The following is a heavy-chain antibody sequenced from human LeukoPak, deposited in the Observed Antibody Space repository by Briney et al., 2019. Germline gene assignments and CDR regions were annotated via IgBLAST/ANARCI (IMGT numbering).Heavy chain of an antibody. V-gene: IGHV6-1*01. CDR2: PYYRSKWYN. CDR1: GLSVSSNSAA. J-gene: IGHJ4*02. D-gene: IGHD2-2*01. CDR3: AREPYCSSTSCSSRYFDY. Sequence: SQTLSLTCAISGLSVSSNSAAWNWIRQSPSRGLEWLGRPYYRSKWYNDYAVSVKSRITINPDTSKNQFSLQLNSVTPEDTAVYYCAREPYCSSTSCSSRYFDYWGQGTLVTVSS.